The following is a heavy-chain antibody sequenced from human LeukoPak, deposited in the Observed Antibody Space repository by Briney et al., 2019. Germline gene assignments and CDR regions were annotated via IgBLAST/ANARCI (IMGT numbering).Heavy chain of an antibody. D-gene: IGHD6-19*01. J-gene: IGHJ4*02. CDR1: GGSFSGYY. V-gene: IGHV4-59*01. CDR2: IYNSGST. CDR3: ARDPVPRGSGLIE. Sequence: SETLSLTCAVYGGSFSGYYWSWIRQPPGQELEWIGFIYNSGSTNYNPSLKSRVTISLDTSKNQFSLKLSSVTAADTAIYYCARDPVPRGSGLIEWGQGTLVTVSS.